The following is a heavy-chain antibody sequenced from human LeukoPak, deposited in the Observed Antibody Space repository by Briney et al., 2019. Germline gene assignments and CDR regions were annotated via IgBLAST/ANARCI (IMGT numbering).Heavy chain of an antibody. CDR1: GGFISRSSYY. J-gene: IGHJ4*02. CDR2: IYYSGDT. D-gene: IGHD2-2*01. CDR3: ARVLPPAANRAPYYFDY. Sequence: KTSETLSLTCTVSGGFISRSSYYWGWIRQPPGKGLEWIGSIYYSGDTYYNPSLKSRVTMSVDTSKNQFSLKLSSVTAADTAVYYCARVLPPAANRAPYYFDYWGQGTLVTVSS. V-gene: IGHV4-39*01.